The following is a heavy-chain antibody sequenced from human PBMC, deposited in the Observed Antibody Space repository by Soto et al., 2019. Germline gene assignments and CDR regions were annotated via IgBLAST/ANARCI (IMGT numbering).Heavy chain of an antibody. CDR3: ARAIYCSSTSCYAATYYYYMDV. CDR1: GGSISSYY. CDR2: NYYSENT. J-gene: IGHJ6*03. D-gene: IGHD2-2*01. V-gene: IGHV4-59*01. Sequence: SETLSLTCTVSGGSISSYYWSWIRQPPGKGQEWNKYNYYSENTKYNPSLKSQNTISVDTSKNQFSLNLSSVTAADMAVYYCARAIYCSSTSCYAATYYYYMDVWGKGTTVTVSS.